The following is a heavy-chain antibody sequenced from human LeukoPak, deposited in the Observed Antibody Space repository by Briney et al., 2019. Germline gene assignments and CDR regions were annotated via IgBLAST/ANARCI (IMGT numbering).Heavy chain of an antibody. CDR3: TTASSGWYYFDY. Sequence: PGGSLRLSCAASGFTFSGSAMHWVRQASGKGLEWVGRIRSKANSYATAYAASVKGRFTISRDDSKITAYLQMNSLKTEDTAVYCCTTASSGWYYFDYWGQGTLVTVSS. CDR2: IRSKANSYAT. J-gene: IGHJ4*02. CDR1: GFTFSGSA. D-gene: IGHD6-19*01. V-gene: IGHV3-73*01.